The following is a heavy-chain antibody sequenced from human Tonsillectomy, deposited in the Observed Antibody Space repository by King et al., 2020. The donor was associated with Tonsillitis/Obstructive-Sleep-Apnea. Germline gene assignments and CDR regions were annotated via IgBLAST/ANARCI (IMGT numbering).Heavy chain of an antibody. Sequence: QLVQSGAGVNKPGASVKVSCKASGYTFTSYYMHWVRQAPVQGLEWMGIINPSGGSTSFAQEVQGRVNMTRDTSTRTGYMELSSLRSEDTAVYYCARARSFGVVIIRGWFDPWGQGTLVTVSS. J-gene: IGHJ5*02. V-gene: IGHV1-46*01. CDR3: ARARSFGVVIIRGWFDP. D-gene: IGHD3-3*01. CDR1: GYTFTSYY. CDR2: INPSGGST.